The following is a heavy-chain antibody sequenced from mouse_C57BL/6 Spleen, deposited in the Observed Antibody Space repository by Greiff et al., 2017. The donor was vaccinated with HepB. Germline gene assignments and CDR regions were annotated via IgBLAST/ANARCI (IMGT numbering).Heavy chain of an antibody. Sequence: EVKLMESGPGLVKPSQSLSLTCSVTGYSITSGYYWNWIRQFPGNKLEWMGYISYDGSNNYNPSLKNRISITRDTSKNQFFLKLNSVTTEDTATYYCARGGTWFDYWGQGTTLTVSS. J-gene: IGHJ2*01. CDR1: GYSITSGYY. CDR3: ARGGTWFDY. CDR2: ISYDGSN. D-gene: IGHD3-3*01. V-gene: IGHV3-6*01.